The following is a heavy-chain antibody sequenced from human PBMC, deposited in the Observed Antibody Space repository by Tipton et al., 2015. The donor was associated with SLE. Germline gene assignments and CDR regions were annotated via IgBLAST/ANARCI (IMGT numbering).Heavy chain of an antibody. V-gene: IGHV4-31*03. Sequence: TLSLTCTVSGGSISSGGYYWSWIRQHPGKGLEWIGYIYYSGSTYSNPSLKSRVTISVDTSKNPFSLKLSSVTAADTAVYYCARGWYSSSGGGYYFDYWGQGTLVTVSS. CDR2: IYYSGST. CDR1: GGSISSGGYY. J-gene: IGHJ4*02. D-gene: IGHD6-13*01. CDR3: ARGWYSSSGGGYYFDY.